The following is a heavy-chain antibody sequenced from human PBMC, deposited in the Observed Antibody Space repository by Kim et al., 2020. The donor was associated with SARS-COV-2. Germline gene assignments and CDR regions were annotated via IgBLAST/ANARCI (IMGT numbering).Heavy chain of an antibody. V-gene: IGHV4-30-4*01. J-gene: IGHJ3*02. CDR3: ARDRPADYYDSSGYKWQDAFDI. D-gene: IGHD3-22*01. CDR1: GGSISSGDYY. Sequence: SETLSLTCTVSGGSISSGDYYWSWIRQPPGKGLEWIGYIYYSGSTYNNPSLKSRVIISVDTSKNQFSLKLSSVTAADTAVYYCARDRPADYYDSSGYKWQDAFDIWGQGTMVTVSS. CDR2: IYYSGST.